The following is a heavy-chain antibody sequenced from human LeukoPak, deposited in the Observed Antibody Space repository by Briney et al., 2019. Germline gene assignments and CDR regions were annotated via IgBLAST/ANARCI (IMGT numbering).Heavy chain of an antibody. J-gene: IGHJ5*02. CDR1: GGSASSGSYY. D-gene: IGHD6-19*01. CDR2: IYYSGST. V-gene: IGHV4-61*01. CDR3: AREKSSGWFNWFGP. Sequence: NPSETLSLTCTVSGGSASSGSYYWSWIRQPPGKGLEWIGYIYYSGSTNYNPSLESRVTISVDTSKNQFSLKLSSVTAADTAVYYCAREKSSGWFNWFGPWGQGTLVTVSS.